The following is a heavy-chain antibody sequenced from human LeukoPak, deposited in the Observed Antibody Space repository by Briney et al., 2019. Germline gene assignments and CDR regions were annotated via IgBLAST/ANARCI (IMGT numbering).Heavy chain of an antibody. CDR1: GGSISSYY. CDR3: AREXXXVVAATYYYYGMDV. CDR2: IYTSGST. D-gene: IGHD2-15*01. J-gene: IGHJ6*02. Sequence: SEALSLTRTVSGGSISSYYWSWIRQPAGKGLEWIGRIYTSGSTNYNPSRKSRVTMSVDTSKNQFSLKLSSVTAADPAVYYCAREXXXVVAATYYYYGMDVWGQGTTVTVSS. V-gene: IGHV4-4*07.